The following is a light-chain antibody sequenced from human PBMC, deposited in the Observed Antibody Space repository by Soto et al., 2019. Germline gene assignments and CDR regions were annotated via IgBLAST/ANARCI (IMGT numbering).Light chain of an antibody. Sequence: ETMMTQSPATLSVSPGERATLSCGASQSVSTNLDWYQQKHGQVPRLLIYGASTRASDIPARFSGSGSGTEFTLTISSLQSEDFAVYYCQQYNEWPLTFGGGTKVEIE. CDR1: QSVSTN. V-gene: IGKV3-15*01. CDR3: QQYNEWPLT. J-gene: IGKJ4*01. CDR2: GAS.